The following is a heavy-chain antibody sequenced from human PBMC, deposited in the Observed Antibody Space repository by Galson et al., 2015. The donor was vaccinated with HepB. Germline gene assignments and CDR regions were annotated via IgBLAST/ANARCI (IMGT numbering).Heavy chain of an antibody. J-gene: IGHJ4*02. CDR3: ARVAGGSSGYSYFVPEFYFGQ. Sequence: SLRLSCAASGFTFSTYWMHWVRQGPGKGLVWVSRINSDGITTSYADSVKGRFTISRDNAKNTLYLQMNSLRAEDTAVYYCARVAGGSSGYSYFVPEFYFGQWGQGTLVTVSS. V-gene: IGHV3-74*01. D-gene: IGHD3-22*01. CDR2: INSDGITT. CDR1: GFTFSTYW.